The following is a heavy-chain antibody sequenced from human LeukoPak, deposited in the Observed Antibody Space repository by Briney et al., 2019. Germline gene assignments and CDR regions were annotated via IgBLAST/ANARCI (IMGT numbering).Heavy chain of an antibody. V-gene: IGHV1-18*01. CDR1: GYTFIAYG. Sequence: ASVKVSCKASGYTFIAYGISWVRQAPGQGLEWMGWISAYSGNANYAQKVQGRVTVTTDTSTSTAYMELTSLTSDDTAVYYCARGSGSPDERGIRSFFDYWGQGTLVTVSS. D-gene: IGHD1-26*01. J-gene: IGHJ4*02. CDR3: ARGSGSPDERGIRSFFDY. CDR2: ISAYSGNA.